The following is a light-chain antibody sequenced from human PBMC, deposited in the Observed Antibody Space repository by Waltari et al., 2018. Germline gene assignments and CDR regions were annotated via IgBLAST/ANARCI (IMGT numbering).Light chain of an antibody. Sequence: QAVLTQPSSLSASPGASASLTCTLRRGINVGTYRIYCYQQKPGSPPQYLLRYKSDSDKQQGSGVPSRFSGSKDASANAGILLISGLQSEDEADYYCMIWHSSARVFGGGTKLTVL. CDR1: RGINVGTYR. CDR3: MIWHSSARV. J-gene: IGLJ3*02. CDR2: YKSDSDK. V-gene: IGLV5-45*02.